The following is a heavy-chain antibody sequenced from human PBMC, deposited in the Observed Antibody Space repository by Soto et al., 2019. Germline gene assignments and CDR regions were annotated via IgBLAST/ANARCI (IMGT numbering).Heavy chain of an antibody. J-gene: IGHJ6*02. V-gene: IGHV3-53*01. CDR3: ARSSGSYPYYYYYGMDV. CDR1: GFTISDNY. CDR2: IYRGGGSA. Sequence: EVQLEESGGSLIQPGGSLRLSCAASGFTISDNYMSWVRQAPGKGLEWVSVIYRGGGSAYYADSVKGRFTISRDNSKNTLYLQVNSLRAEDTAVYYCARSSGSYPYYYYYGMDVWGQGTTVTVSS. D-gene: IGHD1-26*01.